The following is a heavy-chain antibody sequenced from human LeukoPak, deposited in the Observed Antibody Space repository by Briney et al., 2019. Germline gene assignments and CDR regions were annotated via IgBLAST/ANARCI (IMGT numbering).Heavy chain of an antibody. J-gene: IGHJ4*02. CDR2: INQYESEK. CDR1: GFTFSSNW. V-gene: IGHV3-7*01. CDR3: AMGDYFDY. Sequence: GGSLRLSCAASGFTFSSNWMSWVRQAPGKGLEWVANINQYESEKYYVDSVKGRFTISRDSAKNSLYLQMNSLRVEDTAMYYCAMGDYFDYWGQGTLVTVSS.